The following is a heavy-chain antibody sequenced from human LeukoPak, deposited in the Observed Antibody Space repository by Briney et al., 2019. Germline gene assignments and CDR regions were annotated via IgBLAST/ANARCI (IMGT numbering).Heavy chain of an antibody. V-gene: IGHV5-51*01. D-gene: IGHD1-26*01. J-gene: IGHJ4*02. CDR1: GYSFTNYW. CDR2: IYPGDSDT. Sequence: GESLQISCQGSGYSFTNYWIGWVRQMPGKGLEWMGIIYPGDSDTRYSPSFQGQVTISADKSISTAYLQWSSLKASDSAMYYCARRRYGSHFDYWGQGTLVTVSS. CDR3: ARRRYGSHFDY.